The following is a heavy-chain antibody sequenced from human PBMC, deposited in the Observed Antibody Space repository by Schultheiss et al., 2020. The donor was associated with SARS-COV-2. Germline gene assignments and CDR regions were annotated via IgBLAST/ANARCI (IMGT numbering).Heavy chain of an antibody. CDR2: ISSNGGST. Sequence: GGSLRLSCAASGFTFSSYAMHWVRQAPGKGLEYVSAISSNGGSTYYANSVKGRFTISRDNSKNTLYLQMGSLRAEDMAVYYCAKHSFPEPTAWYFDLWGRGTLVTVSS. V-gene: IGHV3-64*01. D-gene: IGHD1-14*01. J-gene: IGHJ2*01. CDR1: GFTFSSYA. CDR3: AKHSFPEPTAWYFDL.